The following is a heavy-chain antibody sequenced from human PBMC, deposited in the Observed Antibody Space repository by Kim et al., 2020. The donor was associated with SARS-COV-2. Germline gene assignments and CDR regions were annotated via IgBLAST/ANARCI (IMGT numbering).Heavy chain of an antibody. J-gene: IGHJ4*02. Sequence: GGSLRLSCAASGFTFSSYAMSWVRQAPGKGLEWVSVIYSGGSSTYYADSVKGRFTISRDNSKNTLYLQMNSLRAEDTALYYCAKSPDGPLMIVAEYYFDYWGQGTLVTVSS. D-gene: IGHD3-22*01. CDR3: AKSPDGPLMIVAEYYFDY. CDR1: GFTFSSYA. CDR2: IYSGGSST. V-gene: IGHV3-23*03.